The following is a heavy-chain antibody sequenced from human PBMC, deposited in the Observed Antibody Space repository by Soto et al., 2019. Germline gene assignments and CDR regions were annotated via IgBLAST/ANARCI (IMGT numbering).Heavy chain of an antibody. CDR3: ARGLLLEPLGGYGMDV. Sequence: ASVKVSCKASGYTFTGYYMHWGRQAPGQGLEWMGWINPNSGGTNYAQKFQGWVTMTRDTSISTAYMELSRLRSDDTAVYYCARGLLLEPLGGYGMDVWGQGTTVTVSS. D-gene: IGHD1-1*01. V-gene: IGHV1-2*04. CDR1: GYTFTGYY. J-gene: IGHJ6*02. CDR2: INPNSGGT.